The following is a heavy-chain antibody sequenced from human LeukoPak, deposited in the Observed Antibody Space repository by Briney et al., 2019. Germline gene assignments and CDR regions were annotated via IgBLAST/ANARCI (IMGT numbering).Heavy chain of an antibody. V-gene: IGHV1-69*13. CDR2: IIPIFGTA. J-gene: IGHJ4*02. D-gene: IGHD2/OR15-2a*01. CDR1: ECTFTSYV. CDR3: ARKNYYFDY. Sequence: GASVKVSCKASECTFTSYVMNWVRQAPGQGLEWMGGIIPIFGTANYAQKFQGRVTITADESTSTAYMELSSLRSEDTAVYYCARKNYYFDYWGQGTLVTVSS.